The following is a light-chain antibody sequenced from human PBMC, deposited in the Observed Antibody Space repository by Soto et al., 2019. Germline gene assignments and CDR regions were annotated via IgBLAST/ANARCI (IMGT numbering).Light chain of an antibody. J-gene: IGLJ1*01. CDR2: DGS. CDR3: SSFTSSTTYV. V-gene: IGLV2-14*01. Sequence: QSVLTQPASVSGSPGQSITISCTGSSSVVGGYKYVSWYQQHPGKAPKLMIYDGSNRPSGVSNRFSGSKSGNTASLTISGLQAEDEADYYCSSFTSSTTYVFGTGTKVTVL. CDR1: SSVVGGYKY.